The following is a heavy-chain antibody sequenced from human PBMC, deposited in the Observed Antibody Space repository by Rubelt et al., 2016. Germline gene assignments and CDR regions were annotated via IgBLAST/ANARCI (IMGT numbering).Heavy chain of an antibody. V-gene: IGHV4-34*01. CDR3: ARGLARAAAAPRRLWFDP. CDR1: GGSFSGYY. J-gene: IGHJ5*02. D-gene: IGHD6-13*01. CDR2: FNHRRST. Sequence: QVQLQQWGAGLLKPSETLSLTCAVYGGSFSGYYWSWIRQPPGKGLEWIGEFNHRRSTNYNPSLKSLVTRSVDTSKNQFSLKLSSVTAADTAVYYCARGLARAAAAPRRLWFDPWGQGTLVTVSS.